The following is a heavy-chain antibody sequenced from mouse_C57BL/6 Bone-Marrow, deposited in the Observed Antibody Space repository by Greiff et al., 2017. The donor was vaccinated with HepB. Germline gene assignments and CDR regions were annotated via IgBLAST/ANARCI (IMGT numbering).Heavy chain of an antibody. Sequence: QVQLQQPGAELVKPGASVKMSCKASGYTFTSYWITWVKQRPGQGLEWIGDIYPGSGSTNYNEKFKSKATLTVDKSSSTAYMQLSSLTSEDSAVYYCARPYYYGSRSFDYWGQGTTLTVSS. CDR3: ARPYYYGSRSFDY. D-gene: IGHD1-1*01. V-gene: IGHV1-55*01. J-gene: IGHJ2*01. CDR1: GYTFTSYW. CDR2: IYPGSGST.